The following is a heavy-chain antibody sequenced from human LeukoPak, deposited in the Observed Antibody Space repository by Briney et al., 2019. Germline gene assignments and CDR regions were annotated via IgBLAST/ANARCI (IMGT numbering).Heavy chain of an antibody. J-gene: IGHJ4*02. Sequence: GGSLRLSCAASGFTFSDYGMHWARQAPGKGLEWVAVTSFDGSNKYYADSVKGRFTISRDNSKNTLYLQMNSLIVEDTAVYYCAKDVYSAAWAFDYWGQGTLVTVSS. V-gene: IGHV3-30*18. D-gene: IGHD6-13*01. CDR2: TSFDGSNK. CDR3: AKDVYSAAWAFDY. CDR1: GFTFSDYG.